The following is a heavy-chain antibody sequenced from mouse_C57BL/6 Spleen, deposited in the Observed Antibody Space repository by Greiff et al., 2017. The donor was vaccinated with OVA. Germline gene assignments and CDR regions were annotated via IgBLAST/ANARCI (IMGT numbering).Heavy chain of an antibody. CDR2: ISDGGSYT. Sequence: EVQLVESGGGLVKPGGSLKLSCAASGFTFSSYAMSCVRQTPEKRLEWVATISDGGSYTYYPDNVKGRFTISRDNAKNNLYLQMSHLKSEDTAMYYCARDPVFAYWGQGTLVTVSA. J-gene: IGHJ3*01. CDR3: ARDPVFAY. CDR1: GFTFSSYA. V-gene: IGHV5-4*01.